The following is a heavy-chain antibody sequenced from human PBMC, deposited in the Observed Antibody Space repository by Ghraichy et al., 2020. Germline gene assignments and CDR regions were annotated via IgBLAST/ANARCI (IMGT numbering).Heavy chain of an antibody. J-gene: IGHJ6*02. V-gene: IGHV4-59*01. CDR3: ARLRAMTPTHNFYHSLDV. Sequence: GSLSLTCAVSGGSISGYYWSWIRQPPGKGLEWIGHIHYSGSTTYNPSFKSRVTLSVDISKNQCSLGLSSVTAADTAIYYCARLRAMTPTHNFYHSLDVWGLGTTVTVSS. CDR1: GGSISGYY. CDR2: IHYSGST.